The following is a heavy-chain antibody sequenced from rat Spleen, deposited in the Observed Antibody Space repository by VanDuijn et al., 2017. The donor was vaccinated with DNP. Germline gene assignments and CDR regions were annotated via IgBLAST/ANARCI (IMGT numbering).Heavy chain of an antibody. CDR1: GFTFRDHN. J-gene: IGHJ2*01. D-gene: IGHD1-4*01. Sequence: EVQLVESGGGLVQPGRSLKLSCAASGFTFRDHNMAWVRQAPKKGLEWVATISYDGSSTYYRDSVKGRFIISRDNAKSTLYLQMDSLRSEDTATYYCAGRPPPTRGPFDYWCQGVMVTVSS. CDR3: AGRPPPTRGPFDY. CDR2: ISYDGSST. V-gene: IGHV5-7*01.